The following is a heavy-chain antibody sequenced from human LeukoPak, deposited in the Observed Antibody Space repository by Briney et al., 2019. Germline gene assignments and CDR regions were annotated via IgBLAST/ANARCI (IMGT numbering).Heavy chain of an antibody. Sequence: GGSLRLSCAASAFSLNAYNMNWVRQAPGKGLEWVSSISYTGTYIYYADSVKGRFTISRDNAKNSLYLQMNSLRAEDSSVYYCARPTTVTTISADAFDIWGQGTMVTVSS. CDR3: ARPTTVTTISADAFDI. CDR1: AFSLNAYN. V-gene: IGHV3-21*01. CDR2: ISYTGTYI. J-gene: IGHJ3*02. D-gene: IGHD4-17*01.